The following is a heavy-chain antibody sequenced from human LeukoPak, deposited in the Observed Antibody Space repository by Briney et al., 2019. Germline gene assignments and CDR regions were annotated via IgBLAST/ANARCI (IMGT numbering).Heavy chain of an antibody. V-gene: IGHV4-59*02. CDR1: GGSVSSYY. D-gene: IGHD6-19*01. Sequence: ASETLSLTCTVSGGSVSSYYWSWIRQPPGKGLEWIGYIYYSGSTNYNPSLKSRVTISVDTSRNQFSLKLSSVTAADTAVYYCARDSHSCGWPLFDPWGQGTLVTVSS. J-gene: IGHJ5*02. CDR2: IYYSGST. CDR3: ARDSHSCGWPLFDP.